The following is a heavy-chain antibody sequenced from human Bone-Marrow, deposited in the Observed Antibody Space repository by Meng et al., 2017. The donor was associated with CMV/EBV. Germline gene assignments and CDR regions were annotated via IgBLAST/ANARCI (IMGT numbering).Heavy chain of an antibody. CDR1: GFTFSSSW. CDR2: IKCDGSEK. CDR3: ARALAVAGNYYYYGMDV. J-gene: IGHJ6*02. Sequence: GGSLRLSCAASGFTFSSSWMHWVCQAPEKGLEWVADIKCDGSEKYYVDSVKGRLTISRDNSKNTLYLQMGSLRAEDMAVYYCARALAVAGNYYYYGMDVWGQGTTVTVSS. V-gene: IGHV3-52*01. D-gene: IGHD6-19*01.